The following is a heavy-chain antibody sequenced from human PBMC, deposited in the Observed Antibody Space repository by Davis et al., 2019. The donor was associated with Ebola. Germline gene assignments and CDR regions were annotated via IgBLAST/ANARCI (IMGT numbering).Heavy chain of an antibody. D-gene: IGHD3-10*01. V-gene: IGHV4-59*05. J-gene: IGHJ5*02. CDR3: ARHSRKYYYGSGSYYDWFDP. CDR2: IYYSGST. CDR1: GGSISSYY. Sequence: SETLSLTCTVSGGSISSYYWSWIRQPPGKGLEWIGSIYYSGSTYYNPSLKSRVTISVDTSKNQFSLKLSSVTAADTAVYYCARHSRKYYYGSGSYYDWFDPWGQGTLVTVSS.